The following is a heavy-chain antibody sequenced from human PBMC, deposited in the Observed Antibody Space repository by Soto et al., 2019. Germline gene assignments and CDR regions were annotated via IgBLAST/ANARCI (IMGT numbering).Heavy chain of an antibody. CDR1: GFTFSTYP. V-gene: IGHV3-48*02. Sequence: EVQLVESGGGLVQPGGSLRLSCAASGFTFSTYPMNWVRQAPGKGLEWVSNIRPSSESMSYADSVKGRFTVSRDNDKNSLALQMSSLRDDDTAVYYCARDSDFAFAYWGQGTLVTVSS. J-gene: IGHJ4*02. D-gene: IGHD2-21*02. CDR3: ARDSDFAFAY. CDR2: IRPSSESM.